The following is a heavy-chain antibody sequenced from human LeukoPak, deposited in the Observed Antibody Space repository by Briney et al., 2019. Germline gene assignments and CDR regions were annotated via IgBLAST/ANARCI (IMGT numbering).Heavy chain of an antibody. V-gene: IGHV3-23*01. Sequence: GGSLRLSCAASGFTFSSYAMSWVRQAPGKGLEWVSTISGGDDTTFYADSVKGRFTISRDNSRNTVFLDMNSLRADDSATYFCAKEKWADWGQGTLVTVSS. CDR2: ISGGDDTT. D-gene: IGHD2-8*01. CDR1: GFTFSSYA. CDR3: AKEKWAD. J-gene: IGHJ4*02.